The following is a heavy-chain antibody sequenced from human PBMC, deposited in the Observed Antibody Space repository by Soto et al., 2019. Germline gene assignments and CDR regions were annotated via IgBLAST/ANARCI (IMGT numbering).Heavy chain of an antibody. CDR3: ARDPGRYYYMDV. V-gene: IGHV4-31*03. CDR2: IYYSGST. CDR1: GGSISSGGYY. J-gene: IGHJ6*03. Sequence: QVQLQESGPGLVKPSQTLSLTCTVSGGSISSGGYYWSWIRQHPGKGLEWVGYIYYSGSTYYNPSLKSRVTISVDTSKNQFSLKLSSVTAADTAVYHCARDPGRYYYMDVWGKGTTVTVSS.